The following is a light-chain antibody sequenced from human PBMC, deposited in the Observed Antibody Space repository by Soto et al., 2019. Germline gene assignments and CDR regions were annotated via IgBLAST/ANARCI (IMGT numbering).Light chain of an antibody. V-gene: IGKV3-20*01. J-gene: IGKJ2*01. CDR2: GAS. CDR3: QQYGETQYT. CDR1: QSVGSNY. Sequence: EIVLAQSPGTLSLSPGERATLSCRASQSVGSNYLAWYQQKPGQAPRLLIYGASSSATGIPDRFSGSGSGTDFTLTISRLEPEDFAVYYCQQYGETQYTVGQGTKLEIK.